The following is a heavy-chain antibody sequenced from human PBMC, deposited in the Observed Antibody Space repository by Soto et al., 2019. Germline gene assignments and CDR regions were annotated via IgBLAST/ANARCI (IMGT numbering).Heavy chain of an antibody. V-gene: IGHV3-9*01. Sequence: LRLSCAASGFTFDDYAMQWIRQAPGKGLEWVSSISWNSGNIGYADSVKGRFTISRDNAKNSLYLQMNSLRPEDTALYYCAKDLEVVRGGNPDWGQGTLVTVSS. CDR3: AKDLEVVRGGNPD. J-gene: IGHJ4*03. D-gene: IGHD3-10*01. CDR2: ISWNSGNI. CDR1: GFTFDDYA.